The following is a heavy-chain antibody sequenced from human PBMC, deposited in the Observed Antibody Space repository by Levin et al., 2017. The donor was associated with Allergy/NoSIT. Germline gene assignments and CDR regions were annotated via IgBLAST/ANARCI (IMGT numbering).Heavy chain of an antibody. J-gene: IGHJ6*03. Sequence: KPGGSLRLSCAASGFTFSSYSMNWVRQAPGKGLEWVSSISSSSSYIYYADSVKGRFTISRDNAKNSLYLQMNSLRAEDTAVYYCARENYYGSGSPGYYYMDVWGKGTTVTVSS. CDR3: ARENYYGSGSPGYYYMDV. CDR2: ISSSSSYI. CDR1: GFTFSSYS. V-gene: IGHV3-21*01. D-gene: IGHD3-10*01.